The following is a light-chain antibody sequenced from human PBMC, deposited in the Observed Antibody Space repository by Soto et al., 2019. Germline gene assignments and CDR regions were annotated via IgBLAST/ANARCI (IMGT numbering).Light chain of an antibody. CDR3: GSYASSRTVV. Sequence: QSALTQPASVSGSPGQSIAISCTGTTSDVGGYNHVSWYQQHPGKAPKLMIYEVSDRPSGGLNRFSGSMSGSTASLTISGRQADGGADYYCGSYASSRTVVVGGGTQLTVL. V-gene: IGLV2-14*01. CDR1: TSDVGGYNH. CDR2: EVS. J-gene: IGLJ3*02.